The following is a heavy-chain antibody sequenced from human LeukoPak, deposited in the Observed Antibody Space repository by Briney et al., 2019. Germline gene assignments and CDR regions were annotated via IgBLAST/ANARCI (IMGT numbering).Heavy chain of an antibody. J-gene: IGHJ4*02. CDR1: GFSFSSYA. CDR3: AKVQLGIGVDY. D-gene: IGHD7-27*01. Sequence: AGGSLRLSCAASGFSFSSYAVSWVRQAPGRGLEWVSGISDGGSRTYYADSVKGRFTISRDDSKNTLYLQVNSLRAEDTAVYYCAKVQLGIGVDYWGQGTLVTVSS. V-gene: IGHV3-23*01. CDR2: ISDGGSRT.